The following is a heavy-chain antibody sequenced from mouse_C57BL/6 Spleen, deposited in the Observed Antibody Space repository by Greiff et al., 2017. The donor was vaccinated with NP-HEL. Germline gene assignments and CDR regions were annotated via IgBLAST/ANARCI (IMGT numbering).Heavy chain of an antibody. Sequence: EVMLVESGGGLVKPGGSLKLSCAASGFTFSSYAMSWVRQTPEKRLEWVATISDGGRYTYYPDNVKGRFTISRDNAKNNLYLQMSQLKSEDTAMYDGARDRDYYGNYDAMDYWGQGTSVTVSS. V-gene: IGHV5-4*01. CDR2: ISDGGRYT. CDR3: ARDRDYYGNYDAMDY. J-gene: IGHJ4*01. CDR1: GFTFSSYA. D-gene: IGHD2-1*01.